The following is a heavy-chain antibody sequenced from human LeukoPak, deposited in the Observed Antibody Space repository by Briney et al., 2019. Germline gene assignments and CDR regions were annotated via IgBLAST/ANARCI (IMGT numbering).Heavy chain of an antibody. J-gene: IGHJ4*02. Sequence: GGSLRLSCAASGFTFSSYSMNWVRQAPGKGLEWVSSISSSSSYIYYADSVKSRFTISRDNAKNSLYLQMNSLRAEDTAVYYCARDRRSGWYFDFWGQGTLVTVSS. D-gene: IGHD6-19*01. CDR1: GFTFSSYS. CDR3: ARDRRSGWYFDF. CDR2: ISSSSSYI. V-gene: IGHV3-21*04.